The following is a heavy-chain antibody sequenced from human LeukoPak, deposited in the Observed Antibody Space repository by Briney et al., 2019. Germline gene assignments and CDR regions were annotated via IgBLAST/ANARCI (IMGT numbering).Heavy chain of an antibody. J-gene: IGHJ3*01. V-gene: IGHV3-23*01. CDR1: GFTFSSYA. D-gene: IGHD3-22*01. CDR2: ISGSGGST. Sequence: PGGSLRLSCAASGFTFSSYAMSGVRQAPGKGLEWVSAISGSGGSTYYADSVKGRFTISRDISKNTLFLQMNSLRAEDTAVYNCANYYDSRGPTAGAFDLWGQGTMVTVSS. CDR3: ANYYDSRGPTAGAFDL.